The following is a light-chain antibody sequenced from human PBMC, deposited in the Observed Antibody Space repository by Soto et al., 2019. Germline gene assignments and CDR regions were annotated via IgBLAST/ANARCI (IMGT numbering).Light chain of an antibody. J-gene: IGLJ1*01. Sequence: QSVLTQPPSVSGSPGQSVAISCTGTSSDIGAYNRVSWYQQPPGTAPKLMIYDVNNRPSGVPDRFSGSKSGNTASLTISGLQADDEADYYCSSFTSSNTYVFGTATKITGL. CDR1: SSDIGAYNR. CDR2: DVN. V-gene: IGLV2-18*02. CDR3: SSFTSSNTYV.